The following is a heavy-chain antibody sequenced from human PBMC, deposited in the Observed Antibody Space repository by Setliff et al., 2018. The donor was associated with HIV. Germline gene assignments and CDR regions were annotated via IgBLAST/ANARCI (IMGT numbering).Heavy chain of an antibody. CDR3: AKAGSGWYEFDA. D-gene: IGHD6-19*01. Sequence: SETLSLTCTVSGDSINSGDYYWSWIRQPPGKGLEWIGYIYHSGSTHYNPSLNSRVAFSVDTSKNQFSLKLYSVTVDDTALYYCAKAGSGWYEFDAWGQGTLVTVSS. CDR2: IYHSGST. V-gene: IGHV4-30-4*01. CDR1: GDSINSGDYY. J-gene: IGHJ4*02.